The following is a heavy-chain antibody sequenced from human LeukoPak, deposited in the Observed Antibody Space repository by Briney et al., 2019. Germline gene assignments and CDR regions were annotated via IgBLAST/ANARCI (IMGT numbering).Heavy chain of an antibody. V-gene: IGHV4-34*01. Sequence: SETLSLTCDVYGGSFSGYYWSWIRQPPGKGLEWIGEINHSGSTNYNPSLKSRVTISVDTSKNQFSLKLSSVTVADTAVYYCASSTSRGGRGMDVWGQGTTVTVSS. D-gene: IGHD3-16*01. CDR1: GGSFSGYY. CDR3: ASSTSRGGRGMDV. J-gene: IGHJ6*02. CDR2: INHSGST.